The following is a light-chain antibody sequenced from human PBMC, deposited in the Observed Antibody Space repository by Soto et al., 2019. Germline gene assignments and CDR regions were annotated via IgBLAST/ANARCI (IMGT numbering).Light chain of an antibody. CDR1: QSIRNW. Sequence: DIHLTQSPSTLSASVGDRVTITCRASQSIRNWLAWYQQKPGKAPELLIYKASRLETGVPLRFSGNESGTEFTLTISSLQPDDFATYYRLQHYSYSWTCGQGTKVDIK. CDR3: LQHYSYSWT. V-gene: IGKV1-5*03. CDR2: KAS. J-gene: IGKJ1*01.